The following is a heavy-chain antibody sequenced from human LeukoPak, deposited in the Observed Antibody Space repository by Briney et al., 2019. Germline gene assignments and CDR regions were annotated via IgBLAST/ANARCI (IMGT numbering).Heavy chain of an antibody. Sequence: GVSLRLSCAASGFTFSSYAMHWVRQAPGKGLEWVAVIYYDGRDKYYADSLKGRFTVSRDNSENMLFLQMNSLRGEDTAVYYCVRDIKSHYLDYWGQGTLVTVSS. D-gene: IGHD3-10*01. CDR2: IYYDGRDK. CDR1: GFTFSSYA. V-gene: IGHV3-30*04. J-gene: IGHJ4*02. CDR3: VRDIKSHYLDY.